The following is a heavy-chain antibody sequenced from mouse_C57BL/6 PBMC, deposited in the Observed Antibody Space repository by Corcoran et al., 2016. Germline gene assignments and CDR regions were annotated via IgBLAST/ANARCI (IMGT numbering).Heavy chain of an antibody. CDR2: IDPSDSYT. D-gene: IGHD4-1*01. V-gene: IGHV1-59*01. Sequence: QVQLQQPGAELVRPGTSVKLSCKASGYTFTSYWMHWVKQRPGQGLEWIGVIDPSDSYTNYNQKFKGKATLTVDKSSSTAYMELNSLTSEDSAVYYCALDWDEDYWGQGTTLTVSS. J-gene: IGHJ2*01. CDR3: ALDWDEDY. CDR1: GYTFTSYW.